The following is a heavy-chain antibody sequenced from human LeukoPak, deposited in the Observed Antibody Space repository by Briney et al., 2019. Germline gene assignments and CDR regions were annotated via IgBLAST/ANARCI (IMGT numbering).Heavy chain of an antibody. J-gene: IGHJ4*02. V-gene: IGHV1-69*04. CDR3: ARDLSLGKYCGGDCYPPDDY. D-gene: IGHD2-21*02. CDR2: IIPILGIA. CDR1: GGTFSSYA. Sequence: ASVKVSCKASGGTFSSYAISWVRQAPGQGLEWMGRIIPILGIANYAQEFQGRVTITADKSTSTAYMELSSLRSEDTAVYYCARDLSLGKYCGGDCYPPDDYWGQGTLVTVSS.